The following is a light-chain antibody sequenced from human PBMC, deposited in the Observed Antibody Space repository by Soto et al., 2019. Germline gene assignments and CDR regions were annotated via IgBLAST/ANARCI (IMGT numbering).Light chain of an antibody. CDR1: QSVRNN. Sequence: EIVMTQSPATLSVSPGERVTLSCRASQSVRNNLAWYQQKPGQVPRVLIYGASTRAISIPNNFSGSGSGTEFTLTISSLQSEDFAVYYCEHDNNLRGFGGGTKVEIK. CDR3: EHDNNLRG. V-gene: IGKV3-15*01. J-gene: IGKJ4*01. CDR2: GAS.